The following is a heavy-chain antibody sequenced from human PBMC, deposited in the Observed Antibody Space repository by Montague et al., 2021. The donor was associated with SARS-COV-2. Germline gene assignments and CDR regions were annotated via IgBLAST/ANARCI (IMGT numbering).Heavy chain of an antibody. CDR3: ANEIRPNDY. V-gene: IGHV3-23*05. CDR2: IDISGDNT. Sequence: SLRLSCAVSGFSFSNHALSWVRQAPGKGLEWVSSIDISGDNTHYADSVRGRFTIFRDNSKSTLYLPLNSLRVDDTAIYYCANEIRPNDYWGQGTLVTVSS. CDR1: GFSFSNHA. J-gene: IGHJ4*02. D-gene: IGHD1-1*01.